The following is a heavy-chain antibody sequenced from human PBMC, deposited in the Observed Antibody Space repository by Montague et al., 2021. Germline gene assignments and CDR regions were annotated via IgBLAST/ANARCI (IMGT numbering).Heavy chain of an antibody. J-gene: IGHJ5*02. V-gene: IGHV3-30-3*01. D-gene: IGHD3-22*01. CDR3: ARWRVYYDSSGYAA. CDR2: ISHDGSNK. CDR1: GFTFSAFP. Sequence: SLRLSCAASGFTFSAFPMHWVRQAPGKGLEWVALISHDGSNKYYADSVRGRFTVFRDNSKNTLYLQTSSPRADDTAVYYCARWRVYYDSSGYAAWGRGTLVTVSS.